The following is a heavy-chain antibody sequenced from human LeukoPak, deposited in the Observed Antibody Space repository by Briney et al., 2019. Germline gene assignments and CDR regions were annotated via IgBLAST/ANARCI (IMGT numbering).Heavy chain of an antibody. CDR1: GFTFSNYW. D-gene: IGHD3-10*01. Sequence: GGSLRLSCAASGFTFSNYWMHWVRQAPGKGLVWVSRINSDGINTSYADSVKGRFTISRDNAKNSLYLQMNSLRAEDTAVYYCARARSGSGSQHYYFYYMDVWGKGITVTISS. CDR2: INSDGINT. V-gene: IGHV3-74*01. J-gene: IGHJ6*03. CDR3: ARARSGSGSQHYYFYYMDV.